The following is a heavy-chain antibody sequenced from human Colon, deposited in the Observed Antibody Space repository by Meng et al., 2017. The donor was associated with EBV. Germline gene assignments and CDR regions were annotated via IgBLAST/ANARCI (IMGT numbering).Heavy chain of an antibody. J-gene: IGHJ4*02. Sequence: QLQESGPGLVKTSQTLSLTCTVAGGSVSSGDYYWSLIRQPPGKGLEWIGYIYYSGSTYYNPSLKSRVTISVDTSKNQFSLKLSSVTAADTAVYYCARDRGGLGAFDYWGQGTLVTVSS. CDR1: GGSVSSGDYY. CDR3: ARDRGGLGAFDY. CDR2: IYYSGST. D-gene: IGHD5-12*01. V-gene: IGHV4-30-4*01.